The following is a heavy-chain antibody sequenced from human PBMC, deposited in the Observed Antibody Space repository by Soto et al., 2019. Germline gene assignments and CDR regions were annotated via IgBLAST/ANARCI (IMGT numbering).Heavy chain of an antibody. Sequence: PGGSLRLSCVASGFTFSNYAMSWVRQVPGKGLEWVSSIGGSGTNTYYADSVKGRFTISRDNSKNTLYLQMNSLRAEDTAVYYCAREGYYDSSGYYYASGRVIAFDIWGQGTMVTVSS. V-gene: IGHV3-23*01. CDR3: AREGYYDSSGYYYASGRVIAFDI. J-gene: IGHJ3*02. CDR2: IGGSGTNT. D-gene: IGHD3-22*01. CDR1: GFTFSNYA.